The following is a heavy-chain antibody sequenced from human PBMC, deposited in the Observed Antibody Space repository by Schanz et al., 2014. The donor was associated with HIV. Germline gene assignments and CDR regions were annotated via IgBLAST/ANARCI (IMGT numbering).Heavy chain of an antibody. CDR1: GFIFSDYW. CDR3: ARDRSLGYNSGSIPFDY. D-gene: IGHD6-19*01. J-gene: IGHJ4*02. Sequence: EVQLVESGGGLAQPGGSLRLSCAASGFIFSDYWMSWVRQAPGKGLEWVANIKQDGSEKYYVDSLKGRFTISRDNAKNSLYLQMNSPRAEDTAVYYCARDRSLGYNSGSIPFDYWGQGTLVTVSS. CDR2: IKQDGSEK. V-gene: IGHV3-7*01.